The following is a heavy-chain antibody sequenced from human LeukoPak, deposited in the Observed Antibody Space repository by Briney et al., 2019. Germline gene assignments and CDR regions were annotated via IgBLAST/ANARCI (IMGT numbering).Heavy chain of an antibody. D-gene: IGHD6-19*01. J-gene: IGHJ4*02. V-gene: IGHV4-39*01. CDR1: SVSISSRTYY. CDR2: LYYGGST. CDR3: PRHKCGSDWSPFDF. Sequence: KPSETLSLTCTVSSVSISSRTYYWGWIRQPPGKGLVGNGSLYYGGSTQYSPSLKSRFTRYVDTSKNQFARKLCSVTAADTAVYYCPRHKCGSDWSPFDFWRQAT.